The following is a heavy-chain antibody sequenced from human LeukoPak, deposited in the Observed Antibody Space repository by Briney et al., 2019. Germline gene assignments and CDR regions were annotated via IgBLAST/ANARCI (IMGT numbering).Heavy chain of an antibody. Sequence: SQTLSLTCAISGDSVSSNSAAWNWIRQSPSRGLEWLGRTYYRSKWYNDYAVSVKSRITINPDTSKNQFSLQLNSVTPEDTAVYYCARDEAAVAGTSVWFDPWGQGTLVTVSS. CDR3: ARDEAAVAGTSVWFDP. J-gene: IGHJ5*02. CDR1: GDSVSSNSAA. V-gene: IGHV6-1*01. CDR2: TYYRSKWYN. D-gene: IGHD6-19*01.